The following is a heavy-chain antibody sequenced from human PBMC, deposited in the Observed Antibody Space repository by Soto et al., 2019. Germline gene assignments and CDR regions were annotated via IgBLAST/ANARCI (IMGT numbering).Heavy chain of an antibody. D-gene: IGHD3-22*01. CDR2: ISPNNGDT. J-gene: IGHJ5*02. Sequence: GTSAKVTCKASGYTFTSYGISWVRQAPGQGLEWMGWISPNNGDTDYAQKLQGRVTLTGDTSINTTYMQLSSLASGDTARYYCARDLRGYSNWFHPWGQGTLVTVSS. CDR3: ARDLRGYSNWFHP. V-gene: IGHV1-18*01. CDR1: GYTFTSYG.